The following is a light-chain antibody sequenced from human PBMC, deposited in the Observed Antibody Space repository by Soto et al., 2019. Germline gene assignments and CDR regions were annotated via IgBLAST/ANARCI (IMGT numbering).Light chain of an antibody. CDR3: QVWDSSSEHVV. Sequence: SSVLTQPPSVSVAPGKTARITCGGTNIGSKSVHWYQQKPGQAPVLVIYYDSDRPSGIPERFSGSNSGNTATLTISRVEAGDEADYDCQVWDSSSEHVVFGGGTKLTVL. CDR1: NIGSKS. J-gene: IGLJ2*01. CDR2: YDS. V-gene: IGLV3-21*04.